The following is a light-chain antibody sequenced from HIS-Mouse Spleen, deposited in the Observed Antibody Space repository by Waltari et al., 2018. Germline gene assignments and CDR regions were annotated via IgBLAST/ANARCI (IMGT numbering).Light chain of an antibody. CDR3: QAWDSSTVV. V-gene: IGLV3-1*01. Sequence: SYELTQPPSVSVSPGQTASITCSGDKLGDKYACWYQQKPGQSPVLVFYQDSKRTSGIPERFSGSNSGNTATLTISGTQAMDEADYYCQAWDSSTVVFGGGTKLTVL. J-gene: IGLJ2*01. CDR2: QDS. CDR1: KLGDKY.